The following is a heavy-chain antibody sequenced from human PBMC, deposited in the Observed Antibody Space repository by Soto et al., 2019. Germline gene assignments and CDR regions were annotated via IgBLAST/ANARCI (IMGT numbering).Heavy chain of an antibody. Sequence: SETLSLTCTVSGDPISSTGYYWSWIRQQPGKGLEWIGYIHYSGSVFYNPSLKSRVTISLDTSKKQFSLNLRSVTASDTAVYYCARDLSSGVAGRHNWFDPWGQGTLVPVSS. CDR2: IHYSGSV. CDR3: ARDLSSGVAGRHNWFDP. J-gene: IGHJ5*02. D-gene: IGHD3-10*01. V-gene: IGHV4-31*03. CDR1: GDPISSTGYY.